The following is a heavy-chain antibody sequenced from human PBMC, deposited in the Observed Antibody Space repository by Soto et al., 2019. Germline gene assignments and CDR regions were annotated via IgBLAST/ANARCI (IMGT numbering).Heavy chain of an antibody. V-gene: IGHV1-8*01. CDR1: GYTFTSYD. Sequence: QVQLVQSGAEVRKPGASVKVSCEASGYTFTSYDIYLVRQATGQGLEWMGWMNPNTGNSGYAQKFQGRVTMTSDNSISTAQMELSSLRSEDTAVYYCARGAETNGWNGFGADKYYFDFWGQGTLVTVSS. CDR3: ARGAETNGWNGFGADKYYFDF. J-gene: IGHJ4*02. D-gene: IGHD1-1*01. CDR2: MNPNTGNS.